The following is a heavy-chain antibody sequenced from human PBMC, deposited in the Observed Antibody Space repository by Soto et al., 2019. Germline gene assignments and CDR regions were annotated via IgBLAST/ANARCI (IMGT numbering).Heavy chain of an antibody. Sequence: QGQLVQSGAEVKKPGASVKVSCKASGYTFTRYGISWVRQAPGQGLEWMGWISGYNGDTNYAQKCQGRVTMTVDTSTTTAVMELRSLTSDDRAVYYCAKNGQPPYYYYGMDVWGQGTTVTVSS. CDR2: ISGYNGDT. CDR1: GYTFTRYG. D-gene: IGHD2-8*01. V-gene: IGHV1-18*01. J-gene: IGHJ6*02. CDR3: AKNGQPPYYYYGMDV.